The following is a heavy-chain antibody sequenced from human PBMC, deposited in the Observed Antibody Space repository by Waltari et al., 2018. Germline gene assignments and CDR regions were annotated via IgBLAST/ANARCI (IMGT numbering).Heavy chain of an antibody. V-gene: IGHV3-23*01. Sequence: EVQLLESGGGLVQPGGSLRLSCAASGFTFPSYARGWVRQAPGKGLEWVSGVTGSGTGTYYSQSVKGRFTISRDNSRNTIYLQMHSLRAEDTALYYCAKDSAVASVNYFDYWGQGTFVTVSS. CDR1: GFTFPSYA. CDR3: AKDSAVASVNYFDY. D-gene: IGHD1-26*01. J-gene: IGHJ4*02. CDR2: VTGSGTGT.